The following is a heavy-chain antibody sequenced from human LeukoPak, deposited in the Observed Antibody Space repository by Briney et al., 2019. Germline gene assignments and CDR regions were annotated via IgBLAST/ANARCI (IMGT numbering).Heavy chain of an antibody. CDR1: GFTFSTYS. D-gene: IGHD4-23*01. Sequence: GGSLRLSCAASGFTFSTYSMNWVRQAPGKGLEWVSHIGSSSSTIYYNADSVKGRFTISRDNAKNSLYLQMNSLRDEDTAVYYCAREDRWYIDYWGQGTLVTVSS. CDR2: IGSSSSTI. V-gene: IGHV3-48*02. CDR3: AREDRWYIDY. J-gene: IGHJ4*02.